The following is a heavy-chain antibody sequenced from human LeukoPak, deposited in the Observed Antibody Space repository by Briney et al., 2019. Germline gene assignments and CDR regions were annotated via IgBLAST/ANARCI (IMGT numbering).Heavy chain of an antibody. Sequence: GGSLRLSCAASGFTFSSYAMSWVRQVPGKGLEWVSAISGSGGSTYYADSVKGRFTISRDNSKNTLYLQMNSLRAEDTAVYYCAKSEHSTDYFDYWGQGTLVTVSS. CDR2: ISGSGGST. V-gene: IGHV3-23*01. J-gene: IGHJ4*02. CDR1: GFTFSSYA. D-gene: IGHD6-6*01. CDR3: AKSEHSTDYFDY.